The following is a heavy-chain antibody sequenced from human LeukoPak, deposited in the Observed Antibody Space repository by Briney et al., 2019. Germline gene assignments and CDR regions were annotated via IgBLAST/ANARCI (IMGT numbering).Heavy chain of an antibody. D-gene: IGHD6-25*01. CDR2: LYYGGST. CDR3: ARHPPSIIEAALDY. CDR1: GGSISSGSYY. J-gene: IGHJ4*02. Sequence: PSDTLSLTCTVSGGSISSGSYYWAWIRQPPGKGLEWIGSLYYGGSTYYNPSLKSRVTISVDTSRNQFSLRLTSVTAADRAIYYCARHPPSIIEAALDYWGQGTLVTVSS. V-gene: IGHV4-39*01.